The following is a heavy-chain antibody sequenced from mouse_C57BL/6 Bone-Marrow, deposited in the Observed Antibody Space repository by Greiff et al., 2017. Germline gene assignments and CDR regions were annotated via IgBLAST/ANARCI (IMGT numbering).Heavy chain of an antibody. CDR3: ASDGYYWYFDV. J-gene: IGHJ1*03. D-gene: IGHD2-3*01. CDR1: GFTFSDYY. CDR2: ISNGGGST. V-gene: IGHV5-12*01. Sequence: EVQLQESGGGLVQPGGSLKLSCAASGFTFSDYYMYWVRQTPEKRLEWVAYISNGGGSTYYPDTVKGRFTISRDNAKNTLYLQMSRLKSEDTAMYYCASDGYYWYFDVWGTGTTVTVSS.